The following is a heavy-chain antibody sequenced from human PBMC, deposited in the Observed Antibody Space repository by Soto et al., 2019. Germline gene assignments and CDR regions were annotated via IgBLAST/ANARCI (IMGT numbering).Heavy chain of an antibody. D-gene: IGHD2-2*01. V-gene: IGHV4-34*01. Sequence: SETLSLTCAVYGGSFSGYYWSWIRQPPGKGLEWIGEINHSGSTNYNPSLKSRVTISVDTSKNQFSLKLSSVTAADTAVYYCARGLVVVVPAASSRNDAFDIWGQGTMVTVSS. CDR1: GGSFSGYY. CDR3: ARGLVVVVPAASSRNDAFDI. J-gene: IGHJ3*02. CDR2: INHSGST.